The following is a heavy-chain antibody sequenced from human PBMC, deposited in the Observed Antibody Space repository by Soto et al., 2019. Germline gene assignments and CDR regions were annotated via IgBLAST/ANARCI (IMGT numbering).Heavy chain of an antibody. CDR3: ARYSSGWYNAFDI. CDR1: GFTFSSYD. Sequence: GRSLRLSCAASGFTFSSYDMHWVRQATGKGLEWVSAIGTAGDTYYPGSVKGRFTISRENAKNSLYLQMNSLRAGDTAVYYCARYSSGWYNAFDIRGQGTMVTVSS. CDR2: IGTAGDT. V-gene: IGHV3-13*01. J-gene: IGHJ3*02. D-gene: IGHD6-19*01.